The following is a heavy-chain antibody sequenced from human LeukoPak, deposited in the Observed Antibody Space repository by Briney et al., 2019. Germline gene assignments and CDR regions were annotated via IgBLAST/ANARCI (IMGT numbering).Heavy chain of an antibody. CDR3: ARDNSVEDTAWWFDP. D-gene: IGHD4-23*01. V-gene: IGHV1-46*01. J-gene: IGHJ5*02. Sequence: ASVKVSCKASVYTFPSYYMHWVRQPPGRGLEWMGIINPSGGSTRYAQKFQGRVTMTRDMSTSTDYMELSSLRSEDTDVYYCARDNSVEDTAWWFDPWGQGTLVTVSS. CDR1: VYTFPSYY. CDR2: INPSGGST.